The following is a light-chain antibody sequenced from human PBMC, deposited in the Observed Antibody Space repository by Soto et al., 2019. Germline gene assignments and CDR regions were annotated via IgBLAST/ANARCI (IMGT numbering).Light chain of an antibody. CDR2: KAS. CDR1: ENIKSW. J-gene: IGKJ2*01. Sequence: DIQMTQSPSTLSASVGDRVTIACRASENIKSWLAWYQQQPGKAPKLLIYKASSLQSGVPSRFSGSGSGTEFTLTISSLQADDFATYFCQQLSHYPYTFGQGTKLEI. V-gene: IGKV1-5*03. CDR3: QQLSHYPYT.